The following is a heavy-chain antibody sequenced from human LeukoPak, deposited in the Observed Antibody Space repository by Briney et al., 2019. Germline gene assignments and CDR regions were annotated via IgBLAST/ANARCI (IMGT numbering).Heavy chain of an antibody. CDR2: VYYSGNT. Sequence: PSETLSLTCTVSGGSISSYYWSWIRQPPGKGLEWIGYVYYSGNTNYNPSLKSRVTISVDTSKNQFSLKLSSVTAADTAMYFCSRRQGTGSSGRFYYYMDVWGKGTTVTVSS. D-gene: IGHD6-13*01. CDR1: GGSISSYY. CDR3: SRRQGTGSSGRFYYYMDV. V-gene: IGHV4-59*01. J-gene: IGHJ6*03.